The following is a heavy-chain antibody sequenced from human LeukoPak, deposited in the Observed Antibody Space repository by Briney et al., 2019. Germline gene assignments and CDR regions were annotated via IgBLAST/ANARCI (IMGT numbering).Heavy chain of an antibody. CDR1: GFTFSSYW. Sequence: SGGSLRLSCAASGFTFSSYWMHWVRQAPGKGLLWVSRINSDGSVTTYADSVKGRFTISRDNAKNTVYLQMNNLRADDTAVYYCARGRGDSSSWYFDHWGQGTLVTVSS. CDR3: ARGRGDSSSWYFDH. V-gene: IGHV3-74*01. J-gene: IGHJ4*02. D-gene: IGHD6-13*01. CDR2: INSDGSVT.